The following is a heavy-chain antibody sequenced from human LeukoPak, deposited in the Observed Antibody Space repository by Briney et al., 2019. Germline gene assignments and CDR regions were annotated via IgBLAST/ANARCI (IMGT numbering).Heavy chain of an antibody. CDR3: TRDRQGPNLYEMHV. CDR2: LRSTSSSM. D-gene: IGHD2-2*02. J-gene: IGHJ6*02. V-gene: IGHV3-21*06. CDR1: GFTFSTYT. Sequence: GGSLRLSCAASGFTFSTYTMNWVRQAPGKGLEWVSSLRSTSSSMYYADSMKGRFTISRDNAKNSLYLQMNSLRAEDSAVYSCTRDRQGPNLYEMHVWGQGTTVIVSS.